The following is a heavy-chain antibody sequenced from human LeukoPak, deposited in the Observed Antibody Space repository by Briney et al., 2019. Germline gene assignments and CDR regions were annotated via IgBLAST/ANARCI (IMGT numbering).Heavy chain of an antibody. D-gene: IGHD3-10*01. CDR1: GGSISSYY. V-gene: IGHV4-59*01. J-gene: IGHJ5*02. CDR2: IYYSGST. Sequence: KPSETLSLTRTVSGGSISSYYRGWIRQPPGKGLEWVGDIYYSGSTNYNPSLKSRVTISVDTSKNQFSLKLSSVTAADTAVYYCARDLRVVRHSNWFDPWGQGTLVTVSS. CDR3: ARDLRVVRHSNWFDP.